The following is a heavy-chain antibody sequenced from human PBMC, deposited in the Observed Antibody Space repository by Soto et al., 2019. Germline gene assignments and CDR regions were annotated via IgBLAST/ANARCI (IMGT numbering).Heavy chain of an antibody. CDR3: ARTGTVGDYFDY. CDR2: INAGNGNT. J-gene: IGHJ4*02. V-gene: IGHV1-3*01. CDR1: GYTFTSYA. Sequence: QVQLVQSGAEVKKPGASVKVSCKASGYTFTSYAMHWVRQAPGQRLEWMGWINAGNGNTKYSQKFQGRVTITRDTSASTAYMDLSSLRSEDTAVYYCARTGTVGDYFDYWGQGTLVTVSS.